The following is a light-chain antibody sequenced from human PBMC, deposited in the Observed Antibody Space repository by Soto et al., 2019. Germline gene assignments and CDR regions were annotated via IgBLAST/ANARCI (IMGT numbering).Light chain of an antibody. Sequence: QSALTQPASISGSPGQSITISCTGTNSDVGGYNYVSWYQQYPGKAPKLMIYDVDNRPSGVSYRFSGSKSGKTASLTISGLQAEDEADYYGSSYTTSSTVVFGGGTKVTVL. CDR3: SSYTTSSTVV. CDR1: NSDVGGYNY. J-gene: IGLJ2*01. CDR2: DVD. V-gene: IGLV2-14*01.